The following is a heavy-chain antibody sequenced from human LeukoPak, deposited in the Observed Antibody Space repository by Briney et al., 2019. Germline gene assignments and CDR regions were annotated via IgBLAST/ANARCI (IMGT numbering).Heavy chain of an antibody. CDR2: INPNRGGT. V-gene: IGHV1-2*02. J-gene: IGHJ4*02. CDR3: ARDRADYYDSSGYRL. CDR1: GYTFTGYY. D-gene: IGHD3-22*01. Sequence: ASVKVSCKASGYTFTGYYMHWVRQAPGQGLEWMGWINPNRGGTNYAQKFQGRVTKTRDTSISTAYMELSRLRSDDTAVYYCARDRADYYDSSGYRLWGQGTLVTVSS.